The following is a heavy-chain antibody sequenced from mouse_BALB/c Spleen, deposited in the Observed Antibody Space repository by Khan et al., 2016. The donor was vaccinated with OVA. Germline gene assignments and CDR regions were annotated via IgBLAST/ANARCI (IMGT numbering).Heavy chain of an antibody. V-gene: IGHV3-2*02. Sequence: VQLQESGPGLVKPSQSLSLTCTVTGYSITSGYAWNWIRQFPGNKLEWMGYISYRGRTSYNPSLRSGSSLTRDTAKNQFFLQLKTMTTEDTATYYCARKNYYGHAMDYWGQGTSVTVSS. J-gene: IGHJ4*01. CDR3: ARKNYYGHAMDY. CDR2: ISYRGRT. CDR1: GYSITSGYA. D-gene: IGHD1-2*01.